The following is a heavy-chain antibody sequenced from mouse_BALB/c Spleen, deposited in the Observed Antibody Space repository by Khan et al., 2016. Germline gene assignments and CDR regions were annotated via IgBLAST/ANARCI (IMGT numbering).Heavy chain of an antibody. CDR1: GYSITSDYA. D-gene: IGHD2-4*01. Sequence: EVKLLESGPGLVKPSQSLSLTCTVTGYSITSDYAWNWIRQFPGNKLEWMGYISYSGSTSYNPSLKSRISITRDTSKNQFFLQLNSVATEDTATYYCARYEYDRGYLDYWGQGTTLTVSS. V-gene: IGHV3-2*02. CDR3: ARYEYDRGYLDY. J-gene: IGHJ2*01. CDR2: ISYSGST.